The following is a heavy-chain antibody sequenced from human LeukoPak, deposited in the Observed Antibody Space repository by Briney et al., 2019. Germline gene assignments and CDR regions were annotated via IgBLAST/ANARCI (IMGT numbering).Heavy chain of an antibody. D-gene: IGHD6-6*01. Sequence: SETLSLTCTVSGYSVSSGFYWGWIRQPPGKGLEWVGSVFHSGNTYYNPSLKSRLTISADTSKNQFSLTLTSVTAADTAVYYCARDRSVGVLPAPPFDFWGQGTLVTVSS. CDR1: GYSVSSGFY. CDR3: ARDRSVGVLPAPPFDF. CDR2: VFHSGNT. J-gene: IGHJ4*02. V-gene: IGHV4-38-2*02.